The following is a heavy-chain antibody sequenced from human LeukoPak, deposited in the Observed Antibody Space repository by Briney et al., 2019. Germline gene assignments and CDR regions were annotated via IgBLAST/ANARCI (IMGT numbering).Heavy chain of an antibody. J-gene: IGHJ5*02. CDR1: GGSMRSDSSF. D-gene: IGHD4-23*01. CDR2: IYATGNT. CDR3: ARELGSDYGGYSP. V-gene: IGHV4-61*02. Sequence: PSQTLSLTCSVSGGSMRSDSSFWSWIRQPAGKGLEWIGRIYATGNTNYNPSLERRVTISVDTSKNQFSLELTSVTAADTAVYYCARELGSDYGGYSPWGQGTRVTVSS.